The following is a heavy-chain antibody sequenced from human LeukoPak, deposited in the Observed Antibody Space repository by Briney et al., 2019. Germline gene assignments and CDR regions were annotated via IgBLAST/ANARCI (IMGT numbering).Heavy chain of an antibody. V-gene: IGHV4-59*07. Sequence: SDTLSLTCVVSVASLSSSHWNWMRQPPGKGLEWIGCLSYTGKPDYNPSLSGRVTMSLGTSNNQVSLTLRSVTAADTAVYYCSEGYFEPFAHWGQGILVAVSS. D-gene: IGHD3-9*01. CDR2: LSYTGKP. J-gene: IGHJ4*02. CDR3: SEGYFEPFAH. CDR1: VASLSSSH.